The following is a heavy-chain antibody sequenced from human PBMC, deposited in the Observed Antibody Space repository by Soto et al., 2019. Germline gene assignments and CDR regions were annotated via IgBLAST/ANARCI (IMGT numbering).Heavy chain of an antibody. V-gene: IGHV3-30*18. J-gene: IGHJ2*01. CDR1: GFTFSSYG. CDR2: ISYDGSNK. CDR3: AKANPPSNEFDL. Sequence: QVQLVESGGGVVQPGRSLRLSCAASGFTFSSYGMHWVRQAPGKGLEWVAVISYDGSNKYYADSVKGRFTISRDNSKNTLYLQMNSLRAEDTAVYYCAKANPPSNEFDLWRRGTLVTVSS. D-gene: IGHD2-8*01.